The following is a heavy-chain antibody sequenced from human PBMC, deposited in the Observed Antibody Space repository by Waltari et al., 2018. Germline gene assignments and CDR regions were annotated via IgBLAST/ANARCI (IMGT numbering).Heavy chain of an antibody. Sequence: QLQLQESGPGLVTPSETLSLTCTVSGGSISSSSYYWGWIRQPPGKGLEWIGSIYYSGNTYYNPSLKSRVTISVDTSKNQFSLNLTSVTAADTAVYYCARVVDYDILTGRMYYFDYWGQGTLVTVSS. CDR1: GGSISSSSYY. J-gene: IGHJ4*02. D-gene: IGHD3-9*01. V-gene: IGHV4-39*07. CDR2: IYYSGNT. CDR3: ARVVDYDILTGRMYYFDY.